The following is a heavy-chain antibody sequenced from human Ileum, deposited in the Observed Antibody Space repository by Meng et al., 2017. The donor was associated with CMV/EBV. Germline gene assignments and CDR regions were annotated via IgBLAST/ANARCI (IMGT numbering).Heavy chain of an antibody. V-gene: IGHV4-61*02. J-gene: IGHJ4*02. CDR2: RHKNGND. Sequence: QVQLQGAGPGQVKPSQTLSLPCSVSGDSISSDNYHWSWIRQPAGKGLEWIGQRHKNGNDNYNASLKSRVTISIDTSKNQFSLTLTSVTAADTAVYYCAIYYGGVGGRGYWAQGTLVTVSS. CDR1: GDSISSDNYH. D-gene: IGHD2-21*01. CDR3: AIYYGGVGGRGY.